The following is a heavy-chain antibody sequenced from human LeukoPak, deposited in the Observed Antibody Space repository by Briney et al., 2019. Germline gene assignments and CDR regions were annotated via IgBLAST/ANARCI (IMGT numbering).Heavy chain of an antibody. D-gene: IGHD5-24*01. CDR2: IYTSGST. CDR3: ARDGYNYRRFDY. Sequence: PSETLSLTCTVSGGSISSGSYYWSWIRQPAGKGLEWIGRIYTSGSTNYNPSLKSRVTISVDTSKYQFSLKLSSVTAADTAVYYCARDGYNYRRFDYWGQGTLVTVSS. V-gene: IGHV4-61*02. CDR1: GGSISSGSYY. J-gene: IGHJ4*02.